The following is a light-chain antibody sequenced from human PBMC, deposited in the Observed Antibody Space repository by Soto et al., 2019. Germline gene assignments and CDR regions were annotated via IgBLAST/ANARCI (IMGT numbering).Light chain of an antibody. Sequence: QLVLTQSSSASASLGSSVKLTCTLSSGHSTYIIAWHQQQPGKAPRYLMKVEGSGSYNKGSGVPDRFSGSSSGADRYLTISYLQSEDEADYYCETWDSNTRVFGGGTKLTVL. CDR3: ETWDSNTRV. V-gene: IGLV4-60*03. CDR1: SGHSTYI. CDR2: VEGSGSY. J-gene: IGLJ3*02.